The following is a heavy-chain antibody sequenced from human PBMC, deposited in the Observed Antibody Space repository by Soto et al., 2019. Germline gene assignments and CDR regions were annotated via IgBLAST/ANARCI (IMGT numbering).Heavy chain of an antibody. J-gene: IGHJ4*02. CDR2: IIPYYNTL. Sequence: QAQVVQSGAEVRKPGSSVKLSCKASEGTFNSYAIAWVRQAPGQGLEWMGGIIPYYNTLNYAQKFQDRVTITADDSTNTVNMELSSLRSDDTAVYFCASGASRWDPYFFDSWAQGTLVTVSS. CDR1: EGTFNSYA. D-gene: IGHD6-13*01. CDR3: ASGASRWDPYFFDS. V-gene: IGHV1-69*01.